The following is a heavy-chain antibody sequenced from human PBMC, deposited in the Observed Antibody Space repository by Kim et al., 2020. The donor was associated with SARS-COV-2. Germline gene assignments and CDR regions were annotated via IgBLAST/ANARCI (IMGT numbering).Heavy chain of an antibody. Sequence: GGSLRLSCAASGFTFSSYGMHWVRQAPGKGLEWVAVIWYDGSNKYYADSVKGRFTISRDNSKNTLYLQMNSLRAEDTAVYYCARKSVVPADYYYYYYMDVWGKGTTVTVSS. D-gene: IGHD2-2*01. J-gene: IGHJ6*03. CDR3: ARKSVVPADYYYYYYMDV. V-gene: IGHV3-33*01. CDR2: IWYDGSNK. CDR1: GFTFSSYG.